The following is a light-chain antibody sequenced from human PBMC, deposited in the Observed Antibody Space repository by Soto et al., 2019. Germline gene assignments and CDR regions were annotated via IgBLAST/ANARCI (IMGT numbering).Light chain of an antibody. CDR3: CSYAGSYTFV. V-gene: IGLV2-11*01. CDR2: DVS. CDR1: SSDVGGYSY. Sequence: QSALTQPRSVSGSPGQSVTISCAGTSSDVGGYSYVSWYQQHPGKAPKVVISDVSKRPSGVPDRFSGSKSGNMASLTISGLQAEDEADYYCCSYAGSYTFVFGSGTKLTVL. J-gene: IGLJ1*01.